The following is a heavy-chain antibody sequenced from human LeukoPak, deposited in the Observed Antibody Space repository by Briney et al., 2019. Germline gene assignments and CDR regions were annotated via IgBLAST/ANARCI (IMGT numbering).Heavy chain of an antibody. D-gene: IGHD3-22*01. CDR3: ARSPTYYDSSGYYPPHNWFDP. CDR2: IYHSGST. V-gene: IGHV4-30-2*01. CDR1: GGSISSGGYY. J-gene: IGHJ5*02. Sequence: SETLSLTCTVSGGSISSGGYYWSWIRQPPGKGLEWIGYIYHSGSTYYNPSLKSRVTISVDRSKNQFSLKLSSVTAADTAVYYCARSPTYYDSSGYYPPHNWFDPWGQGTLVTVSS.